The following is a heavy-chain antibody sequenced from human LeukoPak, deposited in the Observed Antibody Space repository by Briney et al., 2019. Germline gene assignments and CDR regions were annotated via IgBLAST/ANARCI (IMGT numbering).Heavy chain of an antibody. CDR3: ARHEMATIGSFDY. D-gene: IGHD5-24*01. CDR2: IYPGDSDT. J-gene: IGHJ4*02. Sequence: GESLKISCKGSGYSFTSYWIGWVRQMPGKGLEWVGIIYPGDSDTRYGPSFQGQVTISADKSISTAYLQWSSLKASDTAMYYCARHEMATIGSFDYWGQGTLVTVSS. CDR1: GYSFTSYW. V-gene: IGHV5-51*01.